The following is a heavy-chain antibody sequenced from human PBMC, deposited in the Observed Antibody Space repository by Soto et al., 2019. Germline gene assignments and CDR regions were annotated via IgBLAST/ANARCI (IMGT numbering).Heavy chain of an antibody. J-gene: IGHJ4*02. CDR1: GFTFSSYA. Sequence: QVQLVESGGGVVQPGRSLRLSCAASGFTFSSYAMHWVSQAPGKGLEWVAVISYDGSNKYYADSVKGRFTISRDNSKNTLYLQMNSLRAEDTAVYYCARDRGRWRYSDYWGQGTLITVSS. V-gene: IGHV3-30-3*01. CDR3: ARDRGRWRYSDY. CDR2: ISYDGSNK. D-gene: IGHD1-26*01.